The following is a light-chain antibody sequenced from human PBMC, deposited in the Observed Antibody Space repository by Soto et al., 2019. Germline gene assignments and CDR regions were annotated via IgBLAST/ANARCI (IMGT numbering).Light chain of an antibody. CDR2: DRS. CDR1: HSVXTN. V-gene: IGKV3D-15*01. CDR3: QQRSKWPPST. Sequence: VLTQCPCSLSLSPGETATLSCETRHSVXTNLAWYQRKPGQPHRLLTXDRSSRATGIPARFRGSGSGTAFTLTISYLRPEYFAMYYCQQRSKWPPSTFGQGTRLEI. J-gene: IGKJ5*01.